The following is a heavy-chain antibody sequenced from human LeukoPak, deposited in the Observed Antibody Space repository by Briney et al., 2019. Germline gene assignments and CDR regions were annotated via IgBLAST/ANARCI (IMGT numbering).Heavy chain of an antibody. V-gene: IGHV1-8*01. CDR1: GFTFTNFD. Sequence: GASVKVSCKASGFTFTNFDINWVRQATGQGLEWMGWMNSNTGNTGYAQEFQGRVTMTRDTSIGTAYMELTNLRSEDTAVYYCARGRGGSSGPWSWYLDLWGRGTLVTASS. D-gene: IGHD3-22*01. J-gene: IGHJ2*01. CDR3: ARGRGGSSGPWSWYLDL. CDR2: MNSNTGNT.